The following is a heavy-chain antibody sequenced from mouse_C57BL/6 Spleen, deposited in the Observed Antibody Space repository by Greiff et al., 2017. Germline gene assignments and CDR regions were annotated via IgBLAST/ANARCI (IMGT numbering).Heavy chain of an antibody. V-gene: IGHV2-2*01. Sequence: VKLMESGPGLVQPSQSLSITCTVSGFSLTSYGVHWVRQSPGKGLEWLGVIWSGGSTDYNAAFISRLSISKDNSKSQVFFKMNSLQADDTAIYYCARYYYDYDGYAMDYWGQGTSVTVSS. J-gene: IGHJ4*01. CDR3: ARYYYDYDGYAMDY. CDR2: IWSGGST. CDR1: GFSLTSYG. D-gene: IGHD2-4*01.